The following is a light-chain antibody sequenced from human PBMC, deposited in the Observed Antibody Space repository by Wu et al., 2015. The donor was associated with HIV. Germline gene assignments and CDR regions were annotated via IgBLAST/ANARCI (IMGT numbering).Light chain of an antibody. Sequence: DIQMTQSPSTLSASVGDRVTITCRANQSISNWLAWYQQKAGKAPKLLIHKASILESGVPSRFSGSGAETKFTLTINSLQPEDFATYYCQQYDTYSSTFGQGTKLEIK. J-gene: IGKJ2*01. V-gene: IGKV1-5*03. CDR2: KAS. CDR1: QSISNW. CDR3: QQYDTYSST.